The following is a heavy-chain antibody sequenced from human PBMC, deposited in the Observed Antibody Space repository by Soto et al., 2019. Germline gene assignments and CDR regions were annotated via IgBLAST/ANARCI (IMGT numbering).Heavy chain of an antibody. D-gene: IGHD3-10*01. Sequence: GGSLRLSCAASGFTFTRYSMNWVRQAPGKGLEWVSSISSTTNYIYYGDSMKGRFTISRDNAKNSLYLEMNSLRAEDTAVYYCARDGESPYYYYGMDVWGQGTTVTVSS. J-gene: IGHJ6*02. CDR2: ISSTTNYI. CDR3: ARDGESPYYYYGMDV. CDR1: GFTFTRYS. V-gene: IGHV3-21*04.